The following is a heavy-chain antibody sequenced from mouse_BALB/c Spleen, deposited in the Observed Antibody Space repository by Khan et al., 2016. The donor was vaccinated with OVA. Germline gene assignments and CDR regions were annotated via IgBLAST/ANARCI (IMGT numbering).Heavy chain of an antibody. CDR3: ATLYGSPFAY. D-gene: IGHD2-1*01. J-gene: IGHJ3*01. CDR2: IDPANGDT. Sequence: VQLQQSGAELVRPGASVKLSCTASGFNVKDTYIHWMNQRPEQGLEWIGRIDPANGDTKYGPKFQDKATITADTSSNTAYLYLSSLTSEDTAVYYCATLYGSPFAYWGQGTLVTVSA. V-gene: IGHV14-3*02. CDR1: GFNVKDTY.